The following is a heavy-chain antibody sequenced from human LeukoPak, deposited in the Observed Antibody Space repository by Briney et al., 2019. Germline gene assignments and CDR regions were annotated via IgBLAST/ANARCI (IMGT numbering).Heavy chain of an antibody. J-gene: IGHJ3*02. CDR3: ARDVYDSSGYSHAFDI. D-gene: IGHD3-22*01. CDR2: TYYRSKWYN. CDR1: GDSVSSNSAA. Sequence: SQTLSLTCALSGDSVSSNSAAWNWIRQSPSRGLEWLGRTYYRSKWYNDYAVSVKSRITINPDTSKNQFSLQLNSVTPEDTAVYYCARDVYDSSGYSHAFDIWGQGTMVTVSS. V-gene: IGHV6-1*01.